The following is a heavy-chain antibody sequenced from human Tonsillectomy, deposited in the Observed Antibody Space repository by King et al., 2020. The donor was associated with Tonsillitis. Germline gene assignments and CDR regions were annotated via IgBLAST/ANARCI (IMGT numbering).Heavy chain of an antibody. V-gene: IGHV3-23*04. Sequence: EVQLVESGGGLVQPGGSLRLSCAASGFTFSRYAMSWVRQAPGKGLEWVSGISGSGGSTYSADSVKGRFTISRDNSKNTLYLQMNRLRAEDTAVYYCAKDKVATMPRDTFDFWGQGTMVTVSS. CDR3: AKDKVATMPRDTFDF. CDR2: ISGSGGST. J-gene: IGHJ3*01. D-gene: IGHD5-12*01. CDR1: GFTFSRYA.